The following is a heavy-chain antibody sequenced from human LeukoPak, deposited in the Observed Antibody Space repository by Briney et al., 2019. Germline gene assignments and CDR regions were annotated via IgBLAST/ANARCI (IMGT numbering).Heavy chain of an antibody. V-gene: IGHV4-39*07. CDR2: IYYSGST. CDR3: ARDKGLLLRNFDY. Sequence: SETLSLTCTVSGGSISSSSYYWGWIRQPPGKGLEWIGSIYYSGSTYYNPSLKSRVTISVDTSKNQFSLKLSSVTAADTAVYYCARDKGLLLRNFDYWGQGTLVTVSS. J-gene: IGHJ4*02. CDR1: GGSISSSSYY. D-gene: IGHD2/OR15-2a*01.